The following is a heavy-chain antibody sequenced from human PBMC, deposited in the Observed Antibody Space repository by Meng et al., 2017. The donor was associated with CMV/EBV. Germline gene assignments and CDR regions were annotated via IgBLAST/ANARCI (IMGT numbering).Heavy chain of an antibody. V-gene: IGHV4-30-4*08. CDR3: ARTRYSNPFDY. D-gene: IGHD6-13*01. Sequence: SETLSLTCTVSGGSISSGDYYWSWIRQPPGKGLEWIRYIYCSGSTYYNPSLKSRVTISVDTSKNQFSLKLSSVTAADTAVYYCARTRYSNPFDYWGQGTLVTVSS. J-gene: IGHJ4*02. CDR2: IYCSGST. CDR1: GGSISSGDYY.